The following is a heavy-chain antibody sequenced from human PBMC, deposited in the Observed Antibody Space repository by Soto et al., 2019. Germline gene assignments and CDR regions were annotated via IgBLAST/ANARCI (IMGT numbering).Heavy chain of an antibody. CDR2: MNVYNGQT. CDR1: GYIFNNYA. Sequence: QVQLVQSGAEVKKPGASVKVSCRASGYIFNNYAISWVRQAPGQGLEWMGWMNVYNGQTKYAQKVQGRLTMTTDTYTSTAYMQLRNLRSDDPAVYYCARDFSSGWFDHWGQGTLVTVSS. D-gene: IGHD6-19*01. V-gene: IGHV1-18*01. CDR3: ARDFSSGWFDH. J-gene: IGHJ5*02.